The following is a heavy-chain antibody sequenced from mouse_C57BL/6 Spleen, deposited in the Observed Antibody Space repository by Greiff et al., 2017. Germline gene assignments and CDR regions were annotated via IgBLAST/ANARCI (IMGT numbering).Heavy chain of an antibody. D-gene: IGHD3-3*01. V-gene: IGHV1-22*01. CDR2: INPNNGGT. CDR1: GYTFTDYN. CDR3: ATGRYYARDY. J-gene: IGHJ4*01. Sequence: VQLQQSGPELVKPGASVKMSCKASGYTFTDYNMHWVKQSHGKSLEWIGYINPNNGGTSYNQKFKGKATLTVNKSSSTAYMELRSLTSEESAVYYCATGRYYARDYWGQGTSVTVSS.